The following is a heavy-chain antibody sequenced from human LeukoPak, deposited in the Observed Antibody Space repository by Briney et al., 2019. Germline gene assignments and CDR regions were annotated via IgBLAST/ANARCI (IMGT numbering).Heavy chain of an antibody. V-gene: IGHV4-61*10. Sequence: SETLSLTCTVSGGSISSGSYYWSWIRQPAGKGLEWIGYIYYSGSANYNPSLKSRVIISVDTSKNQFSLKLSSVTAADTAVYYCAREAAGTLIDYWGQGTLVTVSS. D-gene: IGHD6-13*01. CDR1: GGSISSGSYY. CDR3: AREAAGTLIDY. CDR2: IYYSGSA. J-gene: IGHJ4*02.